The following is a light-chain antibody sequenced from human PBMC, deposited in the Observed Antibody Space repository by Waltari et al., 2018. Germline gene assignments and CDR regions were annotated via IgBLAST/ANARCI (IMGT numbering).Light chain of an antibody. CDR3: QQLNDYPLT. V-gene: IGKV1-9*01. J-gene: IGKJ5*01. Sequence: DIQLTQSPSFLSASVGDRVTITCRASQGISSYLAWYQQNPGKAPKLLIYVASTLQSGVPSRFSGSGSGTEFTLTISSLQPEDFATYYCQQLNDYPLTFGQGTRLEIK. CDR1: QGISSY. CDR2: VAS.